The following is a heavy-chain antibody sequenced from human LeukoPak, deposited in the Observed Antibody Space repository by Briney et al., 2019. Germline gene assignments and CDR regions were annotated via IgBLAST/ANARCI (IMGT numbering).Heavy chain of an antibody. CDR3: ARQAQDGSDNYFDP. CDR1: GGSISGHY. D-gene: IGHD1-14*01. CDR2: IWTSGIT. V-gene: IGHV4-4*09. J-gene: IGHJ5*02. Sequence: PSETLSLTCTVSGGSISGHYWSWIRQSPGRGLEWIGNIWTSGITKYNPSLNSRVSISIDTSKNQFSLEVSSMTAADTAVYYCARQAQDGSDNYFDPWGQGTLVTVSS.